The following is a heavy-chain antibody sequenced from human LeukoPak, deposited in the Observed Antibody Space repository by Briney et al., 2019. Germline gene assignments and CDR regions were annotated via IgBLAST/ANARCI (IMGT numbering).Heavy chain of an antibody. D-gene: IGHD2-2*01. V-gene: IGHV1-18*01. CDR2: ISAYNGNT. Sequence: ASVKVSCKASGYTFTSYGISWVRQAPGQGLEWMGWISAYNGNTNYAQKLQGRVTMTTDTSTSTAYMELRSLRSDDTAVYYCARDPPGGYCSSTSCTTWFDPWGQGTLVTVSP. CDR3: ARDPPGGYCSSTSCTTWFDP. CDR1: GYTFTSYG. J-gene: IGHJ5*02.